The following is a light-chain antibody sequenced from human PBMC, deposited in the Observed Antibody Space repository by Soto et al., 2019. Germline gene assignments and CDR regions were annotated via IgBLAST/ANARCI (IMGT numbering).Light chain of an antibody. V-gene: IGLV1-40*01. Sequence: QSVLTQPPSVSGAPGQRVTISCTGSSSNIGAGNDVHWYQHLPGTTPKLLIYGNSNRPSGVPDRFSGSKSGTSASLAITGLQAEDEADYYYQSYDSSLSGSVFGGGTKLTVL. CDR3: QSYDSSLSGSV. CDR2: GNS. J-gene: IGLJ3*02. CDR1: SSNIGAGND.